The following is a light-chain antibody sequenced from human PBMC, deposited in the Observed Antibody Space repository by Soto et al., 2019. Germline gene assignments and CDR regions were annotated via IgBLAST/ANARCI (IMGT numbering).Light chain of an antibody. J-gene: IGKJ2*01. CDR2: DAS. Sequence: EIVWTQSPATLSLSPGEIATLSCRASQSVSTYLAWYQQKPGQAPRLLIYDASNRATGIPGRFSGSGSGTDFTLTISSLEPEDFAVYYCQQRSNWPPRTFGQGTKLEIK. CDR1: QSVSTY. V-gene: IGKV3-11*01. CDR3: QQRSNWPPRT.